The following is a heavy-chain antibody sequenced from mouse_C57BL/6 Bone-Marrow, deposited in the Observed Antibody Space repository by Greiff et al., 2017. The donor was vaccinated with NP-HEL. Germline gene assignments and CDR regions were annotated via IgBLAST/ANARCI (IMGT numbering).Heavy chain of an antibody. CDR3: TLPRGRGAMDY. J-gene: IGHJ4*01. V-gene: IGHV6-6*01. Sequence: EVKLVESGGGLVQPGGSIKLSCAASGFTFSDAWMDWVRQSPEKGLEWVAEIRNKANNHATYYAESVKGRFTISRDDSKSSVYLQMNSLRAEDTGIYYCTLPRGRGAMDYWGQGTSVTVSS. CDR2: IRNKANNHAT. CDR1: GFTFSDAW. D-gene: IGHD3-3*01.